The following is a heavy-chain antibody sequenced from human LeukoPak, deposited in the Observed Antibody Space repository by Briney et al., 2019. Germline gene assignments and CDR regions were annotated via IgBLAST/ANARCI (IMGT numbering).Heavy chain of an antibody. J-gene: IGHJ6*02. Sequence: PSETLSLTCAVYGGSFSGYYWSWIRQPPGKGLEWIGEINHSGSTNYNPSLKSRVTISVDTSKNQFSLKLSSVTAADTAVYYCARAGRFLEWLSLPISKDGMDVWGQGTTVTVSS. CDR3: ARAGRFLEWLSLPISKDGMDV. V-gene: IGHV4-34*01. D-gene: IGHD3-3*01. CDR2: INHSGST. CDR1: GGSFSGYY.